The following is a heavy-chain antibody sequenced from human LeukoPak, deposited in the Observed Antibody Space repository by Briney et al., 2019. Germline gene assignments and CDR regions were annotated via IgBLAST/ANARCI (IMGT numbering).Heavy chain of an antibody. J-gene: IGHJ4*02. Sequence: PETLSLTCSVSGGSISSLYWSWIRQPPGKGLEWIGYIYYTGSTNYNSSLKSRVTISVDTSKNQFSLKLSSLTAADTAVYYCARAAYCGGDCYLFDYWGQGTLVTVFS. CDR2: IYYTGST. CDR3: ARAAYCGGDCYLFDY. V-gene: IGHV4-59*08. D-gene: IGHD2-21*02. CDR1: GGSISSLY.